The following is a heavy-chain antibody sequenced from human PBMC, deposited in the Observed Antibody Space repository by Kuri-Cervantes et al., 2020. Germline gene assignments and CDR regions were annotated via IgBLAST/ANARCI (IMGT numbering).Heavy chain of an antibody. CDR3: AKDLEYYDFWSGSLGFDY. V-gene: IGHV3-30-3*01. D-gene: IGHD3-3*01. CDR1: GFTFSSYA. CDR2: ISYDGSNK. Sequence: GESLKISCAASGFTFSSYAMHWVRQAPGKGLEWVAVISYDGSNKYYADSVKGRFTISRDNSKNTLYLQMNSLRAEDTAVYYCAKDLEYYDFWSGSLGFDYWGQGTLVTVSS. J-gene: IGHJ4*02.